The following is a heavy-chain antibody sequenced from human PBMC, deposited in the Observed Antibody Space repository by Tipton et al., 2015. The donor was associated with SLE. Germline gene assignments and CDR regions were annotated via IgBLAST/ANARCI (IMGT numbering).Heavy chain of an antibody. D-gene: IGHD6-13*01. CDR1: GGSFSGYS. CDR2: INHSGST. V-gene: IGHV4-34*01. J-gene: IGHJ6*02. CDR3: ARDISGYSSSWFYSYAAMDV. Sequence: TLSLTCAVYGGSFSGYSWSWIRQPPGKGLEWIGEINHSGSTNYNPSLKSRVTISLDASKNQFSLKLTSVTTADTAVYHCARDISGYSSSWFYSYAAMDVWGQGTTVPVSS.